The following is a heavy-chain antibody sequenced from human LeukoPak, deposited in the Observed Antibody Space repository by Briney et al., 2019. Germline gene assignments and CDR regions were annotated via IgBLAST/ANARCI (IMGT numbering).Heavy chain of an antibody. CDR1: GFTFSSYW. CDR3: AKKLAIINAFDI. J-gene: IGHJ3*02. Sequence: PGESLRLSCAASGFTFSSYWMSWVRQAPGKGLEWVANIKQDGSEKYYVDSVKGRFTISRDNAKNSLYLQMNSLRAEDTAVYYCAKKLAIINAFDIWGQGTMVTVSS. CDR2: IKQDGSEK. V-gene: IGHV3-7*03.